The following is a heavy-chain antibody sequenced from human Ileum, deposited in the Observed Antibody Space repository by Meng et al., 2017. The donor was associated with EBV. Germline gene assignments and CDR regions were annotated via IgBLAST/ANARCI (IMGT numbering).Heavy chain of an antibody. D-gene: IGHD3-10*01. V-gene: IGHV1-69*06. J-gene: IGHJ4*02. CDR3: ARGTGADY. CDR1: GSTFSVYG. Sequence: VELVQVRAEVKNPGSLVTFSCKSSGSTFSVYGSTWVRQAPGQGLEWRGGIIPALGTPKYARKFQDRLTITADKSTSTGYMELHSLTSNDTAVYFCARGTGADYWGQGTLVTVSS. CDR2: IIPALGTP.